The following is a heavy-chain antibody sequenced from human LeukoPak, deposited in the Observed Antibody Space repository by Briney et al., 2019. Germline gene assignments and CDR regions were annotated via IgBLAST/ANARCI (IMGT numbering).Heavy chain of an antibody. D-gene: IGHD5-12*01. CDR1: GYTFTDVY. CDR3: AITSVTYSGYALFDY. J-gene: IGHJ4*02. Sequence: ASVKISCKASGYTFTDVYMHSVQQAPGKGLEWMGRIDPEDGETMYSETFQGRVTITADTSRDTAYMELRSTDTAVYYCAITSVTYSGYALFDYWGQGTLVTVSS. CDR2: IDPEDGET. V-gene: IGHV1-69-2*01.